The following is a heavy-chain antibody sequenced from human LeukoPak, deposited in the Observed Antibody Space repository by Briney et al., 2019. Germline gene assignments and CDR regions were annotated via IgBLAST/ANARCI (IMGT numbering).Heavy chain of an antibody. J-gene: IGHJ1*01. CDR3: ARRSAAAGYGESFQH. V-gene: IGHV3-7*05. CDR1: GFTFSSYW. CDR2: IKQDGSEK. D-gene: IGHD6-13*01. Sequence: PGGSVRLSCAASGFTFSSYWMSWVRQAPGKGLEWVANIKQDGSEKYYVDSVKGRFTISRDNAKNSLYLQMNSLRAEDTAVYYCARRSAAAGYGESFQHWGQGTLVTVSS.